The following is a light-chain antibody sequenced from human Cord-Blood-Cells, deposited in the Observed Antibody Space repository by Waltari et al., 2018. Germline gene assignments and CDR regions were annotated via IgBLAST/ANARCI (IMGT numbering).Light chain of an antibody. V-gene: IGKV1-33*01. Sequence: DIQMTQSPSSLSASVGDRVTITCQASQDISNYLKWYQQKPGKAPKLLIYDASNLETGVPSRFSGSGSGTDFTFTISSLQPEDIATYYCQQYDNIPYTFGQGTKLEIK. J-gene: IGKJ2*01. CDR2: DAS. CDR3: QQYDNIPYT. CDR1: QDISNY.